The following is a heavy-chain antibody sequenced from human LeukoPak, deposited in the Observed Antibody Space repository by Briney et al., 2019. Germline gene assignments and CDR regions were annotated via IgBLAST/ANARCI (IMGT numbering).Heavy chain of an antibody. CDR2: ISSSSSYI. V-gene: IGHV3-21*01. CDR3: ARGPAVAGVYYFDY. CDR1: GFTFSSCS. D-gene: IGHD6-19*01. Sequence: GGSLRLSCAASGFTFSSCSMNWVRQAPGKGLEWVSSISSSSSYIYYADSVKGRFTISRDNAKNSLYLQMNSLRAEDTAVYYCARGPAVAGVYYFDYWGQGTLVTVSS. J-gene: IGHJ4*02.